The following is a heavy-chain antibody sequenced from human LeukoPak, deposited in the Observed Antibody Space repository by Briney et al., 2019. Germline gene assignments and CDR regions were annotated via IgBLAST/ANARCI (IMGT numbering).Heavy chain of an antibody. Sequence: PGGSLRLSCAASGFTFSSYAMHWVRQAPGKGLEWVANIKQDGSEKYYVDSVKGRFTISRDNAKKSLYLQMNSLRAGDTAVYYCANENYYGSGSYADHWGQGTLVTVSS. CDR3: ANENYYGSGSYADH. V-gene: IGHV3-7*01. J-gene: IGHJ4*02. CDR1: GFTFSSYA. CDR2: IKQDGSEK. D-gene: IGHD3-10*01.